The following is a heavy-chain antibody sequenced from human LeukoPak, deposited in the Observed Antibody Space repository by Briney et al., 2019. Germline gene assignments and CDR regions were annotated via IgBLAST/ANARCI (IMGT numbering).Heavy chain of an antibody. J-gene: IGHJ4*02. V-gene: IGHV4-39*01. Sequence: SETLSLTCTVSGGSISSSSHYWGWIRQPPGKGLEWIGSIYYSGSTYYNPSLKSRVTISVDTSKNQFSLKLSSVTAADTAVYYCARQVGFSDFWSGHEFDYWGQGTLVTVPS. CDR2: IYYSGST. CDR3: ARQVGFSDFWSGHEFDY. D-gene: IGHD3-3*01. CDR1: GGSISSSSHY.